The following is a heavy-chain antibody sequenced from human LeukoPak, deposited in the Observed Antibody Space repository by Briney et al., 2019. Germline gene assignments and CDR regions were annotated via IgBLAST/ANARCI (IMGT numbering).Heavy chain of an antibody. CDR1: GFTFSSYA. CDR2: ISGSGGGT. D-gene: IGHD1-26*01. V-gene: IGHV3-23*01. Sequence: GGSVRVSCAASGFTFSSYAMSWVRQAPGKGLEWVSAISGSGGGTYYADSVKGRFTISRDNSKNTLYMQMNSLRAEDTAVYYCATPIGSQVGSRDLFDYWGQGTLVTVSS. CDR3: ATPIGSQVGSRDLFDY. J-gene: IGHJ4*02.